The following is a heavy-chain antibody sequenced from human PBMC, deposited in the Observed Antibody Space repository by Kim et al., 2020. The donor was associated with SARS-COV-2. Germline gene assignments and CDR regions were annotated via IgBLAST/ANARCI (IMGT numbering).Heavy chain of an antibody. Sequence: ASVKVSCKASGYTFTGYYMHWVRQAPGQGLEWMGRINPNSGGTNYAQKFQGRVTMTRDTSISTAYMELSRLRSDDTAVYYCARASPYSSSWYYFDYWGQGTLVTVSS. CDR2: INPNSGGT. J-gene: IGHJ4*02. CDR3: ARASPYSSSWYYFDY. CDR1: GYTFTGYY. V-gene: IGHV1-2*06. D-gene: IGHD6-13*01.